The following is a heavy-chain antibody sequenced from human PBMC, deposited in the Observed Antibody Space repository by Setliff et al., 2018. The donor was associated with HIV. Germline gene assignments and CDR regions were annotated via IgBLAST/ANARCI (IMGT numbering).Heavy chain of an antibody. J-gene: IGHJ5*02. CDR3: ARHSGPSSGFRWFDP. D-gene: IGHD3-22*01. Sequence: SETLSLTCTVSGGSISSSSYFGGWIRQPPGKGLEWIGSIYYSGSTYYNPSLKSRVTISVDTSKNQFSLKLSSVTAADTAVYYCARHSGPSSGFRWFDPWGRGTLVTVSS. CDR1: GGSISSSSYF. CDR2: IYYSGST. V-gene: IGHV4-39*01.